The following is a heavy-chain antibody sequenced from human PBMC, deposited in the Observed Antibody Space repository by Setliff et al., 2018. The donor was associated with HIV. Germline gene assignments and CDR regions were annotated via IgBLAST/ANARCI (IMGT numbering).Heavy chain of an antibody. CDR3: ARDHVFGSRTGFDP. Sequence: SETLSLTCAVSGGPLNSRNWWSWVRQPPGKGLEWIGEVFHSGSANSNASLRSRVMISVDTSKDQFSLKLSAVTAADTAVYYCARDHVFGSRTGFDPWGPGIMVTVS. CDR2: VFHSGSA. D-gene: IGHD3-10*01. CDR1: GGPLNSRNW. V-gene: IGHV4-4*02. J-gene: IGHJ5*02.